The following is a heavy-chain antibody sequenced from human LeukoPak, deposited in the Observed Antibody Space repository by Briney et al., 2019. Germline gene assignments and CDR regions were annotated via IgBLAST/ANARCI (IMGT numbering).Heavy chain of an antibody. J-gene: IGHJ3*02. CDR2: IYHSGST. D-gene: IGHD5-12*01. CDR1: GGSISSGGDY. CDR3: ARHNIVATIGSAFDI. Sequence: SETLSLTCTVSGGSISSGGDYWSWIRQHPGKGLEWIGYIYHSGSTYYNPSLKSRFTTSVDTSKNQFSLTLSSVTAADTAAYHCARHNIVATIGSAFDIWGQGTMVTVSS. V-gene: IGHV4-39*01.